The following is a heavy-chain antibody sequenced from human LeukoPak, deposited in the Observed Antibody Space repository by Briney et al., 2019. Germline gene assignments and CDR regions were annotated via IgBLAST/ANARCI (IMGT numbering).Heavy chain of an antibody. CDR2: INHSGST. V-gene: IGHV4-34*01. Sequence: SETLSLTCAVYGGSFSGYYWSWIRQPPGKGLEWIGEINHSGSTNYNPSLKSRVTISVDTSKNQFSLKLSSVTAADTAVYYCARGGCPDGYGYYYFDYWGQGTLVTVSS. CDR3: ARGGCPDGYGYYYFDY. CDR1: GGSFSGYY. D-gene: IGHD5-18*01. J-gene: IGHJ4*02.